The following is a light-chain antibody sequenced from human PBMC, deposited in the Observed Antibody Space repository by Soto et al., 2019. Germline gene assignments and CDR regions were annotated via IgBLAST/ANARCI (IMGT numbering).Light chain of an antibody. J-gene: IGKJ2*01. Sequence: EIVLTQSPGTLSLSPGERATLSCRASQSVSSSYLAWYQQKPGQAPRLLIYGASSRATGIPDRFSGSGSGTDFTLTITRLEPEDFAVYYCQLYGSSRYTFGQGTQLEIK. CDR2: GAS. CDR3: QLYGSSRYT. CDR1: QSVSSSY. V-gene: IGKV3-20*01.